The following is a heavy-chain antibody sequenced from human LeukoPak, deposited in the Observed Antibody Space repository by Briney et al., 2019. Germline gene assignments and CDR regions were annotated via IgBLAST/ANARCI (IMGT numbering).Heavy chain of an antibody. CDR1: GYSFTSHW. CDR3: ARGYCSSTSCYDAFDV. D-gene: IGHD2-2*01. CDR2: IYPGDSDT. V-gene: IGHV5-51*01. J-gene: IGHJ3*01. Sequence: GESLKISCKGSGYSFTSHWIGWVRQMPGKGLEWMGIIYPGDSDTRYSPSFQGQVTISADKSISTAYLQWSSLKASDTAMYYCARGYCSSTSCYDAFDVWGQGTMVTVSS.